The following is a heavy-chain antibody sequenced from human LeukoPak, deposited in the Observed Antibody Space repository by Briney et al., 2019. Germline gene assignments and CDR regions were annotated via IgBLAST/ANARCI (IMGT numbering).Heavy chain of an antibody. CDR1: GFTFSSYG. Sequence: GGSLRLSCAASGFTFSSYGMHWVRQAPGKGLEWVAFIRYDGSNKYYADSVKGRFTISRDNSKNTLYLQMNSLRAEDTAVYYCAKSGYGSGSYYNEFALDYWGQGTLVTVSS. CDR2: IRYDGSNK. CDR3: AKSGYGSGSYYNEFALDY. V-gene: IGHV3-30*02. J-gene: IGHJ4*02. D-gene: IGHD3-10*01.